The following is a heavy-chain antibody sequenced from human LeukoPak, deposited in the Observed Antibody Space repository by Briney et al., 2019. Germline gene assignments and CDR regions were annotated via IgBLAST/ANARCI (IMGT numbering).Heavy chain of an antibody. CDR3: AKDRLGGPYFFHY. V-gene: IGHV3-30*04. Sequence: GRSLRLSCAVSGFTFSKYVMHGVRQAPGKGLEWVAGISKDGINIYYADSEKGRVTISRDNSKNTLDLQMNSLRAEDTAVYFCAKDRLGGPYFFHYWGQGTLVTVSS. CDR1: GFTFSKYV. CDR2: ISKDGINI. D-gene: IGHD3-16*01. J-gene: IGHJ4*02.